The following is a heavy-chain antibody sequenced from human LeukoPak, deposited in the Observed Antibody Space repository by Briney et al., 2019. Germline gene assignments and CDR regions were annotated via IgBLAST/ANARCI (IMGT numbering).Heavy chain of an antibody. CDR3: AREGYSSSWRWYYFDY. D-gene: IGHD6-13*01. V-gene: IGHV4-4*02. CDR2: INHSGST. J-gene: IGHJ4*02. CDR1: GGSIDRTHC. Sequence: KPSETLSLTCAVSGGSIDRTHCWTWLRQPPGKVLESIGEINHSGSTNYNPSLKSRVTISVDTSKNQFSLKLSSVTAADTAVYYCAREGYSSSWRWYYFDYWGQGTLVTVSS.